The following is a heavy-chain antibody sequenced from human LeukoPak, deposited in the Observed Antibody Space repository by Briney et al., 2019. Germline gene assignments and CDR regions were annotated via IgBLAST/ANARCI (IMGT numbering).Heavy chain of an antibody. D-gene: IGHD4-17*01. V-gene: IGHV3-23*01. CDR3: AKGTAPDYGDYVPFDY. CDR2: ISGSGDTT. Sequence: GGSLRLSCAVSGITFSNSAMIWVRQSPGKGLEWVSAISGSGDTTYYPDSVKGRFTISRDDAKNTLYLQMNSLRAEDTALYYCAKGTAPDYGDYVPFDYWGQGTLVTVSS. J-gene: IGHJ4*02. CDR1: GITFSNSA.